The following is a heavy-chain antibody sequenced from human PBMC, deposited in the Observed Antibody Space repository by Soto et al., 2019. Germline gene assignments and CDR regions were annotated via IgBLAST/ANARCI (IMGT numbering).Heavy chain of an antibody. D-gene: IGHD1-26*01. J-gene: IGHJ6*02. CDR1: AGSISTDY. V-gene: IGHV4-59*01. CDR3: ARLFIVGAPGSYYPGLDV. Sequence: PSETLSLTCTVSAGSISTDYWSWIRQAPGRGLEWIGYISSSGIPVYTPSLKSRLTISVDPSKNLFSLQLTSVTAADTATYYCARLFIVGAPGSYYPGLDVWGQGTTVTVSS. CDR2: ISSSGIP.